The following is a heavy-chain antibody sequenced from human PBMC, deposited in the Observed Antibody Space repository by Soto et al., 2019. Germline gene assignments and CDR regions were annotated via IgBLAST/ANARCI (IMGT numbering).Heavy chain of an antibody. D-gene: IGHD5-18*01. Sequence: EVQLVESGGGLVKPGGSLRLSCAASGFTFSSYSMNWVRQAPGKGLEWVSSISSSSSYIYYADSVKGRFTISRDNAKNSLYLQMNSLRAEDTAVYYCGRRWDTAMVYYYYYGMDVWGQGTTVTVSS. CDR1: GFTFSSYS. CDR3: GRRWDTAMVYYYYYGMDV. CDR2: ISSSSSYI. J-gene: IGHJ6*02. V-gene: IGHV3-21*01.